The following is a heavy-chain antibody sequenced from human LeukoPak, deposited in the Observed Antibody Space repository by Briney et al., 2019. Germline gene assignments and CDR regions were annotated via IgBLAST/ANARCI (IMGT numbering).Heavy chain of an antibody. Sequence: GRSLRLSCAASGFTFDDYAMHWVRQAPGKGLEWVSGISWNSGSIGYADSVKGRFTISRDNAKNSLYLQMNSLRAEDTALYYCAKDVGYRNSYGRYYFDYWGQGTLVTVSS. J-gene: IGHJ4*02. CDR1: GFTFDDYA. CDR3: AKDVGYRNSYGRYYFDY. D-gene: IGHD5-18*01. CDR2: ISWNSGSI. V-gene: IGHV3-9*01.